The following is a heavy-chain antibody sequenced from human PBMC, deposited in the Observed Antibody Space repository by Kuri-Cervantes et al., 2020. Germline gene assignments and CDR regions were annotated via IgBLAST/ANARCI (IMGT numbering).Heavy chain of an antibody. CDR2: IYYSGST. Sequence: SETLSLTCAVYGGSFSGYYWSWIRQPPGKGLEWIGYIYYSGSTNYNPSLKSRVTISVDTSKNQFSLKLSSVTAADTAVYYCARGGDGYRRYFDYWGQGTLVTVSS. CDR3: ARGGDGYRRYFDY. D-gene: IGHD5-24*01. J-gene: IGHJ4*02. V-gene: IGHV4-59*08. CDR1: GGSFSGYY.